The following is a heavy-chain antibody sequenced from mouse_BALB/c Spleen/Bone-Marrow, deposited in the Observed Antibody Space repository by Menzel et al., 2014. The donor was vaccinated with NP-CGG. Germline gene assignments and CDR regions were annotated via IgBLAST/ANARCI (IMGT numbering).Heavy chain of an antibody. CDR3: ARSRDYGSSYYAMDY. V-gene: IGHV14-3*02. CDR2: IDPANGNT. D-gene: IGHD1-1*01. CDR1: GFNIXDTY. Sequence: EVKLMESGAELVKPGASVKLSCTASGFNIXDTYMHWVKQRPEQGLEWIGRIDPANGNTKYDPKFQGKATITADTSSNTAYLQLSSLTSEDTAVYYCARSRDYGSSYYAMDYWGQGTSVTVSS. J-gene: IGHJ4*01.